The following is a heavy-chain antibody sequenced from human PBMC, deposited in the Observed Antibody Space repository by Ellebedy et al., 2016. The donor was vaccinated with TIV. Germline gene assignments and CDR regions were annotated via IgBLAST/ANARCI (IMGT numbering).Heavy chain of an antibody. V-gene: IGHV4-39*02. CDR3: ARVRFGVHYDSGNYYKGPIDACDI. D-gene: IGHD3-10*01. Sequence: MPSETLSLTCSVSGGSVSTTRYYWAWIRQPPGKGPEGIGSVYYGGSSYYNPSLKVRVTLSADTSKNHFSLNLTSVTAADTAVYYCARVRFGVHYDSGNYYKGPIDACDIWGQGATVTISS. J-gene: IGHJ3*02. CDR1: GGSVSTTRYY. CDR2: VYYGGSS.